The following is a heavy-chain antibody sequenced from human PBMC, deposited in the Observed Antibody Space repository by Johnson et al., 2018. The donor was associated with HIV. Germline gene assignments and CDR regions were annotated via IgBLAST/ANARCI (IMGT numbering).Heavy chain of an antibody. CDR2: ISFDGNLK. V-gene: IGHV3-33*08. J-gene: IGHJ3*02. CDR1: GLSFSNFG. Sequence: VQLVESGGGVVRPGKSLTLSCVVSGLSFSNFGIHWVRQAPGKGPEWVAVISFDGNLKKYADSVKGRFTISRDNAKNTLYLQMNSLRAEDTAVYYCARGKKQWLDEDAFDIWGQGTMVTVSS. CDR3: ARGKKQWLDEDAFDI. D-gene: IGHD6-19*01.